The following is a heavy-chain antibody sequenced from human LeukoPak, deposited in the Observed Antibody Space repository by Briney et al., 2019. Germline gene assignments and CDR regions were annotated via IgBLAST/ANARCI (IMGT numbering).Heavy chain of an antibody. CDR3: ASHYYDSSGYHFQH. V-gene: IGHV3-30-3*01. D-gene: IGHD3-22*01. Sequence: GGSRRLSCAASGFTFSSYAMHWVRQAPGKGLEWVAVISYDGSNKYYADSVKGRFTISRDNSKNTLYLQMNSLRAEDMAVYYCASHYYDSSGYHFQHWGQGTLVTVSS. CDR1: GFTFSSYA. J-gene: IGHJ1*01. CDR2: ISYDGSNK.